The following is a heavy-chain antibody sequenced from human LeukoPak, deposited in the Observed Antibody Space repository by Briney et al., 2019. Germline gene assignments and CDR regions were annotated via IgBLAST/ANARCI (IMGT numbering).Heavy chain of an antibody. D-gene: IGHD3-22*01. CDR2: SNWDDEK. CDR1: GFSLTTGGVG. V-gene: IGHV2-5*02. J-gene: IGHJ5*02. Sequence: SGPTLVNPTQTLTLTCTFSGFSLTTGGVGVGWIRQPPGQAPEWLALSNWDDEKVYIPSLKSRLPITKDTSKPQVVLTLTNVDPVQTATYYCAHRRDSSGYHYRWWFHPWGQGTLVTVSS. CDR3: AHRRDSSGYHYRWWFHP.